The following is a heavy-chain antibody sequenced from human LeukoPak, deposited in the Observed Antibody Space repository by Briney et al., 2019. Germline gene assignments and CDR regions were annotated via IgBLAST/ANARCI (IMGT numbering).Heavy chain of an antibody. V-gene: IGHV3-23*01. CDR2: ISGGGGST. Sequence: GGSLRLSCAASGFTFTSNGMGWVRQAPGKGLEWGSSISGGGGSTYYADSVKGRFTISRDNSKNPLYLQMNSLRAEDTAVYYCAKDRAITIFGVVIPDAFDIWGQGTMVTVSS. CDR3: AKDRAITIFGVVIPDAFDI. D-gene: IGHD3-3*01. CDR1: GFTFTSNG. J-gene: IGHJ3*02.